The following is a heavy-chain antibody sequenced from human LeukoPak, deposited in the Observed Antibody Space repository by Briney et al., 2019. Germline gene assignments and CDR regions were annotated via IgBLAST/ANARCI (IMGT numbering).Heavy chain of an antibody. CDR3: ARDVWAGSLGASDI. V-gene: IGHV3-30*03. CDR1: APIFSSYG. D-gene: IGHD3/OR15-3a*01. CDR2: ISYVGSNK. Sequence: GRSLRLSCAASAPIFSSYGMHWVRQAPGKGLGWVAFISYVGSNKYYADSVKGRFTISGDNSKNTLYLQMNSLRPEDTAVYYCARDVWAGSLGASDIWGQGTMVTVSS. J-gene: IGHJ3*02.